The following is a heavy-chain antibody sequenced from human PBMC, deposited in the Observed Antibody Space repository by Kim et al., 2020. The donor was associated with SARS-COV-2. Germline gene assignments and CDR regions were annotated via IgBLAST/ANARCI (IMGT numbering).Heavy chain of an antibody. J-gene: IGHJ4*02. CDR3: TRATINRGGGCYDY. D-gene: IGHD2-15*01. V-gene: IGHV3-48*03. CDR1: GFIFSDYE. CDR2: IGTSADNI. Sequence: GGSLRLSCAVYGFIFSDYEFNWVRQAPGKGLEWISYIGTSADNIYYANSVKGGFTVSSDSAKHSLYLQMDSMRDEDSAVYLCTRATINRGGGCYDYWGQG.